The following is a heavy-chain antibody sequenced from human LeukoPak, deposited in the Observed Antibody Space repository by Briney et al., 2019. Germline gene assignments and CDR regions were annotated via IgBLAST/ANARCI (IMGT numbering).Heavy chain of an antibody. CDR2: FDPEYGET. J-gene: IGHJ3*02. CDR3: ATPRLTGSKRAAFDI. V-gene: IGHV1-24*01. CDR1: GYTFTGYF. D-gene: IGHD1-20*01. Sequence: GASVKVACKASGYTFTGYFMHWVRQAPGQGLEWMGGFDPEYGETIYAQKFTGRDTMTEDTSTDTAYMELSSLRSEDTAVYYCATPRLTGSKRAAFDIWGQGTMVTVSA.